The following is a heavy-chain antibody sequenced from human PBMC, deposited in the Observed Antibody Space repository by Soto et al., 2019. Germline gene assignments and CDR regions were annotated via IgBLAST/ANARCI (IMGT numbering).Heavy chain of an antibody. CDR1: AGSISSPHDY. Sequence: SSETLSLTCTVSAGSISSPHDYWGWIRQPPGRGLEWIGSIYYSGSTYYNPSLKSRITISVDTSKNQFSLKLSSVTAADTAVYYCARHVLTAYIVYYFDYWGQGTLVTVSS. V-gene: IGHV4-39*01. D-gene: IGHD3-16*01. J-gene: IGHJ4*02. CDR3: ARHVLTAYIVYYFDY. CDR2: IYYSGST.